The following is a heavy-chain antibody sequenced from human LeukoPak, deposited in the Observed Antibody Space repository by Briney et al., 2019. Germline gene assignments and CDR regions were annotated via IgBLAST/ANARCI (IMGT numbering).Heavy chain of an antibody. Sequence: PSQTLSHTCTVSGGSISSGDYYWSWIRQPPGKGQEWIGYIYYSGSTYYNPSLKSRVTISVDTSKNQFSLKLSSVTAADTAVYYCARVFRFLEWSGRMDVWGKGTTVTVSS. CDR1: GGSISSGDYY. D-gene: IGHD3-3*01. CDR2: IYYSGST. V-gene: IGHV4-30-4*08. J-gene: IGHJ6*04. CDR3: ARVFRFLEWSGRMDV.